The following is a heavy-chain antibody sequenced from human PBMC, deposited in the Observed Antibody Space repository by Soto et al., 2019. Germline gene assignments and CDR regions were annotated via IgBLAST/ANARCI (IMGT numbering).Heavy chain of an antibody. CDR2: IYHSGST. J-gene: IGHJ4*02. CDR3: ARGADGYPGHYFDY. D-gene: IGHD5-18*01. CDR1: GGSISSSNW. Sequence: PSETLSLTCAVSGGSISSSNWWSWVRQPPGKGLEWIGEIYHSGSTNYNPSLKSRVTISVDKSKNQFSLKLSSVTAADTAVYYCARGADGYPGHYFDYWGQGTLVTVSS. V-gene: IGHV4-4*02.